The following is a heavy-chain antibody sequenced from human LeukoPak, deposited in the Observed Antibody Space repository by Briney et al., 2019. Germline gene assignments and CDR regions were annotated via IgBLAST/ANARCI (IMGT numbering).Heavy chain of an antibody. Sequence: KPGGSLRLSCAASGFTFSSYSMNWVRQAPGKGLEWVSSISSSSSYIYYADSVKGRFTISRDNAKNSLYLQMNSLRAEDTAVYYCARGYCSGGSCYYYFDYWGQGTLVTVSS. D-gene: IGHD2-15*01. CDR2: ISSSSSYI. CDR3: ARGYCSGGSCYYYFDY. CDR1: GFTFSSYS. J-gene: IGHJ4*02. V-gene: IGHV3-21*01.